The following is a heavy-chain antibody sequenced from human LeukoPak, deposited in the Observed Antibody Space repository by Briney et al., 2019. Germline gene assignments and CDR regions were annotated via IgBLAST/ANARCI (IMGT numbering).Heavy chain of an antibody. CDR2: ISGSGGST. D-gene: IGHD4-17*01. V-gene: IGHV3-23*01. CDR3: AKAQENGEDYYYYGMDV. CDR1: GFTFSSYA. Sequence: GGSLRLSCAASGFTFSSYAMSWVRQAPGKGLEWVSAISGSGGSTYYADSVKGRFTISRDNSKNTLYLQMNSLRAEDPAVYYCAKAQENGEDYYYYGMDVWGQGTTVTVSS. J-gene: IGHJ6*02.